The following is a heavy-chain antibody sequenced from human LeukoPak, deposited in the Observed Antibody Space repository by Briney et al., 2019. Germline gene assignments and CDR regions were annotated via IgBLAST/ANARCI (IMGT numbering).Heavy chain of an antibody. CDR3: ARHAPYYDFWSGPYYYYMDV. V-gene: IGHV4-34*01. Sequence: PSETLSLTCAVYGWSFSGYYWSWIRQPPGKGLEWIGEINHSGSTNYNPSLKSRVTISVDTSKNQFSLKLSSVTAADTAVYYCARHAPYYDFWSGPYYYYMDVWGKGTTVTVSS. J-gene: IGHJ6*03. D-gene: IGHD3-3*01. CDR2: INHSGST. CDR1: GWSFSGYY.